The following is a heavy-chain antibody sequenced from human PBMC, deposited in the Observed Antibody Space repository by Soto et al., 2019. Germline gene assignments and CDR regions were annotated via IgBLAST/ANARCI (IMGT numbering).Heavy chain of an antibody. CDR3: ARRRTSVSSFDP. Sequence: QVHLQESGPGLVKPSETLSLTCTVSGGSISDYYWSWIRQPPGKGLEWVGCIHNSGNTTYNPPLKSRVTISTATSKSQFSLKLSSVTAPDTAVYYSARRRTSVSSFDPWGQGTLVTVSS. J-gene: IGHJ5*02. CDR2: IHNSGNT. V-gene: IGHV4-59*08. D-gene: IGHD3-3*01. CDR1: GGSISDYY.